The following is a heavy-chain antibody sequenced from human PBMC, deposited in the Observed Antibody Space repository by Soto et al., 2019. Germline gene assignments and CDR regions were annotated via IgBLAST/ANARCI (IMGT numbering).Heavy chain of an antibody. CDR2: IHSSGNL. J-gene: IGHJ4*02. CDR3: ARDVGKNY. D-gene: IGHD3-10*01. V-gene: IGHV4-4*07. Sequence: QVRLHESGPGLVKPSETLSLTCTVSGASVSSYYWSWFRQPVGKGLEWIGRIHSSGNLNYNPSLESRVTISLDTSKNQFSLRLTSVAAADTALYLCARDVGKNYWGQGSRVAVSS. CDR1: GASVSSYY.